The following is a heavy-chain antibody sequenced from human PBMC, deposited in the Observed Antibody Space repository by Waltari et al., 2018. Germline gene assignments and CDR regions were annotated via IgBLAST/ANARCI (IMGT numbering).Heavy chain of an antibody. Sequence: QVQLQESGPGLVKPSQTLPLTCIASGGSISSGSYYWGWIRQPAGKGLEWIGRIYTSGSTNYNPSLKSRVTISVDTSKNQFSLKLSSVTAADTAVYYCARENSAFDIWGQGTMVTVSS. CDR3: ARENSAFDI. CDR1: GGSISSGSYY. CDR2: IYTSGST. V-gene: IGHV4-61*02. J-gene: IGHJ3*02.